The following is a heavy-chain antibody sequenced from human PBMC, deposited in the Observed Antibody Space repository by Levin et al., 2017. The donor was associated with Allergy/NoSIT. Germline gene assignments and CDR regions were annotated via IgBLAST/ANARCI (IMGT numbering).Heavy chain of an antibody. CDR1: GFTFSSYS. V-gene: IGHV3-48*02. CDR3: ARGGDYDFWSGATGRAFDI. CDR2: ISSSSSTI. Sequence: GGSLRLSCAASGFTFSSYSMNWVRQAPGKGLEWVSYISSSSSTIYYADSVKGRFTISRDNAKNSLYLQMNSLRDEDTAVYYCARGGDYDFWSGATGRAFDIWGQGTMVTVSS. J-gene: IGHJ3*02. D-gene: IGHD3-3*01.